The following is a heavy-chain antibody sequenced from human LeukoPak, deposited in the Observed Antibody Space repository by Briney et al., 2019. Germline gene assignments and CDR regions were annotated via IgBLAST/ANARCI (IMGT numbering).Heavy chain of an antibody. CDR3: ARPSDGHYAQGGYFDY. Sequence: GGSLRLSCAASGFTFSSYAMHWVRQAPGRGLEWVSVIWYDGSHLYYADSVMGRFTISRDNSKNTLYLQMNSLRVENTAVYYCARPSDGHYAQGGYFDYWGQGALVTVSS. V-gene: IGHV3-33*01. CDR1: GFTFSSYA. J-gene: IGHJ4*02. D-gene: IGHD4-17*01. CDR2: IWYDGSHL.